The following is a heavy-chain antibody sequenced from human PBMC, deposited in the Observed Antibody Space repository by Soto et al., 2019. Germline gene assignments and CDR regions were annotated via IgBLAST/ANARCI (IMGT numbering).Heavy chain of an antibody. CDR3: ARARGVHYYYYGMDV. V-gene: IGHV4-59*01. J-gene: IGHJ6*02. Sequence: SETLSLTCAVSGGSISSYYWSWIRQPPRKGLEWIGYNYYSGSTNYNPSLKSRVTISVDTSKNQFSLKLSSVTAADTAVYYCARARGVHYYYYGMDVWGQGTTVTASS. CDR2: NYYSGST. D-gene: IGHD3-10*01. CDR1: GGSISSYY.